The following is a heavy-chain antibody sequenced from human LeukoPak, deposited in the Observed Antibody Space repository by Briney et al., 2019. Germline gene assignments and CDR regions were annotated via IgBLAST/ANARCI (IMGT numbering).Heavy chain of an antibody. J-gene: IGHJ3*01. CDR1: GFTFSRYG. V-gene: IGHV3-33*01. CDR2: IWYDGSKK. Sequence: PGRSLRLSCAGSGFTFSRYGMHWVRQAPGKGLEWVALIWYDGSKKYYADSVKGRFTISGANSKNTVYLQLNSLRAEDTAVYHCARDSGNRDDGTAFYDLWGQGTMVTVSS. D-gene: IGHD1-1*01. CDR3: ARDSGNRDDGTAFYDL.